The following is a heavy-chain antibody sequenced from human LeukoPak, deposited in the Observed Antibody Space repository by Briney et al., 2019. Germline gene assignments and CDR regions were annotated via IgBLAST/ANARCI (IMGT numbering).Heavy chain of an antibody. CDR1: GGSIGGYY. J-gene: IGHJ4*02. V-gene: IGHV4-59*01. D-gene: IGHD2-21*02. CDR3: ARFRDSGGGCYFLDY. Sequence: PSETLSLTCTVSGGSIGGYYWSWIRQPPGRGLEWIGNIYYSGSPNYSPSLKSRVAISADTSKNQFSLNLSSMTAADTAVYYCARFRDSGGGCYFLDYWGQGTLVTVSS. CDR2: IYYSGSP.